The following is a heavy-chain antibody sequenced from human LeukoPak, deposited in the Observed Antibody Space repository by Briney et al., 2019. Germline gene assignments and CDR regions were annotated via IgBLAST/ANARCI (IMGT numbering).Heavy chain of an antibody. V-gene: IGHV4-59*01. D-gene: IGHD6-19*01. CDR3: ARARIAVDGVFDY. CDR1: GGSISSYY. J-gene: IGHJ4*02. CDR2: IYYSGST. Sequence: SETLSLTCTVSGGSISSYYWSWIRQPPGKGLEWIGYIYYSGSTNYNPSLKSRVTISVDTSKNQFSLKLSSVTAADTAVYYCARARIAVDGVFDYWGQGTLVTVSS.